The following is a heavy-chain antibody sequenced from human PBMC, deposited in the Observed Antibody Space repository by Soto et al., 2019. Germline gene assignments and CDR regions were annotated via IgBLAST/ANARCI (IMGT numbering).Heavy chain of an antibody. V-gene: IGHV3-30*18. J-gene: IGHJ4*02. CDR1: GFTFSSYG. CDR3: AKEDYYDSSGYSPGARYFDY. CDR2: ISYDGSNK. Sequence: GGSLRLSCAASGFTFSSYGMHWVRQAPGKGLEWVAVISYDGSNKYYADSVKGRFTISRDNSKNTLYLQMNSLRAEDTAVYYCAKEDYYDSSGYSPGARYFDYWGQGTLVTVSS. D-gene: IGHD3-22*01.